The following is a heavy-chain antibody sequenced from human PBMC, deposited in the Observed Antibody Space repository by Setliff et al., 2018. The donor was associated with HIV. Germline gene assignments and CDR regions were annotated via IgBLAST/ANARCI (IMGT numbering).Heavy chain of an antibody. Sequence: SETLSLTCTVSGGSISSSSYYWGWIRQPPGKGLEWIGNIFYSGHTFYNPSLKSRVTISVDTSKNQFSLKLTSVTAADTAVYYCARGIAAAVRWGQGTLVTVSS. CDR3: ARGIAAAVR. J-gene: IGHJ4*02. CDR2: IFYSGHT. V-gene: IGHV4-39*07. D-gene: IGHD6-13*01. CDR1: GGSISSSSYY.